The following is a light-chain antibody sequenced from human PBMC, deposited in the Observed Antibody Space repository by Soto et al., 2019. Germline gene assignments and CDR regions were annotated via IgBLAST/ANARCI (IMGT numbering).Light chain of an antibody. CDR3: QQADSFPIT. J-gene: IGKJ5*01. V-gene: IGKV1-39*01. CDR2: AAF. Sequence: DIQMTQSPSSLSASVGDRVTITCQASQNINNYLNWYQQKPGNAPKLLIYAAFILQSGVPSRFSGYGSGTDFTLSISSLQPEDFATYYCQQADSFPITFGQGTRLEIK. CDR1: QNINNY.